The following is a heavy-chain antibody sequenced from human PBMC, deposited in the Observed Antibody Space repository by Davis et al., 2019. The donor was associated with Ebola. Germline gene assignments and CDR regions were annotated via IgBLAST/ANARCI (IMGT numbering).Heavy chain of an antibody. V-gene: IGHV4-59*08. J-gene: IGHJ6*02. CDR2: IYYSGST. D-gene: IGHD3-10*01. CDR1: GVSISSYY. CDR3: ARHSLWFRELLYLRPGGMDV. Sequence: SETLSLTCTVSGVSISSYYWSWIRQPPGKGLEWIGYIYYSGSTNYNPSLKSRVTISVDTSKNQFSLKLSSVTAADTAVYYCARHSLWFRELLYLRPGGMDVWGQGTTVTVSS.